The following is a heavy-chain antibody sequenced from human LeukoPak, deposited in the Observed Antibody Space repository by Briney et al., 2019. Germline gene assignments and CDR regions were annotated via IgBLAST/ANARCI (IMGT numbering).Heavy chain of an antibody. J-gene: IGHJ6*03. CDR1: GFTFSNFW. D-gene: IGHD6-19*01. CDR2: IRYDGSNK. Sequence: GGSLRLSCAASGFTFSNFWVHWVRQAPGKGLEWVAFIRYDGSNKYYADSVKGRFTISRDNSKNTLYLQMNSLRAEDTAVYYCARGGVAGRFLSLYYYYMDVWGKGTTVTVSS. CDR3: ARGGVAGRFLSLYYYYMDV. V-gene: IGHV3-30*02.